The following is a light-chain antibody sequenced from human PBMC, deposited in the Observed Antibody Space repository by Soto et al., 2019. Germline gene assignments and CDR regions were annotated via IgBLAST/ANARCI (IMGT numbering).Light chain of an antibody. CDR1: QSVSSSY. J-gene: IGKJ1*01. V-gene: IGKV3-20*01. CDR2: GAS. CDR3: QQYDGSLWT. Sequence: EIVLTQSPGTLSLSPGERATLSCRASQSVSSSYLAWYQQKPGQAPRLLIVGASNRATGIPDRFSGSGSGTDFTLTISRREPEDFAVYYCQQYDGSLWTFGQGTKVEIK.